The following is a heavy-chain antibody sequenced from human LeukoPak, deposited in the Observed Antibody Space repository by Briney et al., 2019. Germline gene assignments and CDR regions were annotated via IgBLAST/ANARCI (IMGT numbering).Heavy chain of an antibody. J-gene: IGHJ5*02. D-gene: IGHD3-10*01. CDR3: ARSFGELLVDP. Sequence: ASVKVSCKASGYTFTSYDINWVRQATGQELEWMGWMNPNSGNTGYAQKFQGRVTITRNTSISTAYMELSSLRSEDTAVYYCARSFGELLVDPWGQGTLVTVSS. CDR2: MNPNSGNT. V-gene: IGHV1-8*03. CDR1: GYTFTSYD.